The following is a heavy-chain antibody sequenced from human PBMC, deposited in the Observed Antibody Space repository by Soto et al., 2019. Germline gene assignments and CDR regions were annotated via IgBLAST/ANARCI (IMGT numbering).Heavy chain of an antibody. CDR3: ARAGMVVKRVNWFDP. CDR1: GGSISSGGYY. V-gene: IGHV4-31*03. D-gene: IGHD2-21*01. Sequence: QVQLQESGPGLVKPSQTLSLTCTVSGGSISSGGYYWSWIRQHPGKGLEWIGDIYYSGSTYYNPSLKCRVTISVDTSKNQFSLKLSSVTAADTAVYYCARAGMVVKRVNWFDPGGQGTLVTVSS. CDR2: IYYSGST. J-gene: IGHJ5*02.